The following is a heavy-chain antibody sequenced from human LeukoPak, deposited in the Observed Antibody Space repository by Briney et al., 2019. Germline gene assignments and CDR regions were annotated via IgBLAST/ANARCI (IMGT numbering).Heavy chain of an antibody. V-gene: IGHV4-39*01. CDR2: VYYSGST. CDR3: ARQPGGYSGPFDY. J-gene: IGHJ4*02. CDR1: GGSISSSSYD. D-gene: IGHD5-12*01. Sequence: ASETLSLTCSVSGGSISSSSYDWGWIRQPPGKGLEWVASVYYSGSTYYNPSLESRVTMSVDTSKNQFSLKLSSVTAADTAVYYCARQPGGYSGPFDYWGQGTLVTVSS.